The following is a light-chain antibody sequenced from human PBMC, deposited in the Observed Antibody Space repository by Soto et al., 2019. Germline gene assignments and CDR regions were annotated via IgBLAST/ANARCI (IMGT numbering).Light chain of an antibody. CDR3: QQYGSSLIT. CDR2: GAS. V-gene: IGKV3-20*01. J-gene: IGKJ5*01. Sequence: VLTQSTSTLSFSPGERANLSFRSNQNLGDGRLAWYQQKPGQAPRLLIYGASSRATGIPDRFSGSGSGTDFTLTISRLEPEDFAVYYCQQYGSSLITFGQGTRLE. CDR1: QNLGDGR.